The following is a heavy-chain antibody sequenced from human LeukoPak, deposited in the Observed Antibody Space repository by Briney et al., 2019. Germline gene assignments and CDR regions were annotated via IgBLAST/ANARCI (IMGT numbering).Heavy chain of an antibody. J-gene: IGHJ4*02. Sequence: GGSLRLSCAASGFTFSDYFMAWIRQAPGKGLEWVSYISSSSDNTNYADSVKGRFTVSRDNSKNTLYLQMNSLRAEDTAVYYCASANSSSWPHEYDYWGQGTLVTVSS. CDR2: ISSSSDNT. CDR3: ASANSSSWPHEYDY. V-gene: IGHV3-11*03. D-gene: IGHD6-13*01. CDR1: GFTFSDYF.